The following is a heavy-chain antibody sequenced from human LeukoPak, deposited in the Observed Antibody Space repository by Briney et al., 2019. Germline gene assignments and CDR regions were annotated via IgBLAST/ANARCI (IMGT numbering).Heavy chain of an antibody. CDR1: GGSISSSSYY. CDR2: IYYSGST. Sequence: SETLSLTCTVSGGSISSSSYYWGWIRQPPGKGLEWIGSIYYSGSTYYNPSLKSRVTISVDTSKNQFSLKLSSVTAADTAVYYCARRYSGSYSNYFDYWGQGTLVTVSS. D-gene: IGHD1-26*01. CDR3: ARRYSGSYSNYFDY. J-gene: IGHJ4*02. V-gene: IGHV4-39*01.